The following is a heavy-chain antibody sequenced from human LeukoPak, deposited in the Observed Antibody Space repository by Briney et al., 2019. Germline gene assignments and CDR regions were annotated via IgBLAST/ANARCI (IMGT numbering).Heavy chain of an antibody. CDR1: GFTFSYAW. J-gene: IGHJ4*02. CDR3: ASLVGFSLYY. Sequence: GGSLRLSCTASGFTFSYAWMTWVRQGPGKGLEWVGHISVRSDGGTTDYAAPVKGRFTISRDDSKNTLYLQMDSLQTEDTAVYYCASLVGFSLYYWGQGTLVTVSS. CDR2: ISVRSDGGTT. D-gene: IGHD1-26*01. V-gene: IGHV3-15*01.